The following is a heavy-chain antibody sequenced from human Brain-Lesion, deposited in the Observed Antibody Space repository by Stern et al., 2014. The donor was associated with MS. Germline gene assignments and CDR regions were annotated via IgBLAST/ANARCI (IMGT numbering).Heavy chain of an antibody. CDR2: FDPEDGET. CDR1: GYTLTEFS. CDR3: ATLSPGAGGNYYRHFDY. Sequence: QVQLVESGAEVKKPGASVKVSCKVSGYTLTEFSMHWVRQAPRKGLEWMGGFDPEDGETIYGQKFQGRVTMTEGTSTDTAYMELSSLRSEDTAVYYCATLSPGAGGNYYRHFDYWGQGTLVTVSS. V-gene: IGHV1-24*01. J-gene: IGHJ4*02. D-gene: IGHD1-26*01.